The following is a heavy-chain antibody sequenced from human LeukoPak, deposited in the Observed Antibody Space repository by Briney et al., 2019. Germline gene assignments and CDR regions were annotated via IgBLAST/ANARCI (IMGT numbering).Heavy chain of an antibody. CDR3: AREWGDDYDSSALGY. J-gene: IGHJ4*02. CDR2: IIPIFGTA. Sequence: ASVKVSCKASGGTFSSYAISWVRQAPGQGLEWMGGIIPIFGTANYAQKFQGRVTMTRDTSTSTVYMELSSLRSEDTAVYYCAREWGDDYDSSALGYWGRGTLVTVSS. CDR1: GGTFSSYA. V-gene: IGHV1-69*05. D-gene: IGHD3-22*01.